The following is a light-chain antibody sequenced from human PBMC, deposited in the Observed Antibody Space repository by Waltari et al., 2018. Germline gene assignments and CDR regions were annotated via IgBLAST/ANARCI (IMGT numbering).Light chain of an antibody. Sequence: DIQMTQSPSTLSASVGDRVIISCWASQSISTWLAWYQQKPGKAPKLRISKASTLETGVPSRFSGSGSGTAFTLTISSLQPDDFATYYCQQYNGLSYTLGQGTKLEIK. CDR3: QQYNGLSYT. CDR1: QSISTW. J-gene: IGKJ2*01. CDR2: KAS. V-gene: IGKV1-5*03.